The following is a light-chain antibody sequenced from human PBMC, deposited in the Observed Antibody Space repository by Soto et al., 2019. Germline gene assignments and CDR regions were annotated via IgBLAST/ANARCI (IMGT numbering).Light chain of an antibody. J-gene: IGKJ1*01. V-gene: IGKV3-20*01. Sequence: EIVLTQSPATLSLSPGERATLSCRASQSIGTYLAWYQHKPGQAPRLLIFDASNRATGIPARFSGSGSGTDFTLTISRLEPEDFAVYYCQQYGSSGTFGQGTKVDIK. CDR1: QSIGTY. CDR2: DAS. CDR3: QQYGSSGT.